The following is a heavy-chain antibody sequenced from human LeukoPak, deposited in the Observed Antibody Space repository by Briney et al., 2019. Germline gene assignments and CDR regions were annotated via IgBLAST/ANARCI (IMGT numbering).Heavy chain of an antibody. CDR2: IYYTGST. J-gene: IGHJ4*02. CDR3: ASGYYYDSSGSDFDN. V-gene: IGHV4-59*01. CDR1: GGSISRYF. D-gene: IGHD3-22*01. Sequence: SETLSLTCTFSGGSISRYFWSWIRQPPGKGLEWVGYIYYTGSTNYNPSLKSRVTISADTSKNQFSLKLSSVTAADTAVYYCASGYYYDSSGSDFDNWGQGTLVTVSS.